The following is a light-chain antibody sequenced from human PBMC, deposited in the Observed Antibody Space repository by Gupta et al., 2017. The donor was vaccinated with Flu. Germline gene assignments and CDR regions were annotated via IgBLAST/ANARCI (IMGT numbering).Light chain of an antibody. Sequence: EIVLTQSPGTLSLSPGERATLSCRARQSVSSSYLAWYKQKPGQAPRLLIYGESSRATGIPKRLCGWGCGTQFTLTINKPETNDFAVCSRTQNGISPPWMLDKGTKVQIK. CDR1: QSVSSSY. CDR3: TQNGISPPWM. CDR2: GES. J-gene: IGKJ1*01. V-gene: IGKV3-20*01.